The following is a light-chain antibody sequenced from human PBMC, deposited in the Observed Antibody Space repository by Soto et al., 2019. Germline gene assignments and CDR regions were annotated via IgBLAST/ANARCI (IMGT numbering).Light chain of an antibody. CDR3: QQYDNWPLT. CDR1: QSVNGN. V-gene: IGKV3-15*01. Sequence: EIVMTQSPAALSVSPGERVTLSCRASQSVNGNLAWYQQKPGQAPRLLVYYTSTRASGIPSRFSGSWSGTDFTRTISSLQSEDFAVLYCQQYDNWPLTFGGGTNVEIK. CDR2: YTS. J-gene: IGKJ4*02.